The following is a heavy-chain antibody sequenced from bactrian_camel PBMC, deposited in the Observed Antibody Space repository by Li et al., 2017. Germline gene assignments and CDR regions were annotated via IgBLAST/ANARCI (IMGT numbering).Heavy chain of an antibody. D-gene: IGHD6*01. Sequence: HVQLVESGGGSVQAGGSLRLSCVVSGDTYSTCCMGWFRQAPGKGLVWVSSLSSTSRSSFYKDSVKGRFTISRDNAKNTVYLQMSSLKPEDSAMYYCASAAYHSNWARLEKRYYSYWGQGTQVTVS. V-gene: IGHV3-2*01. CDR1: GDTYSTCC. J-gene: IGHJ4*01. CDR3: ASAAYHSNWARLEKRYYSY. CDR2: LSSTSRSS.